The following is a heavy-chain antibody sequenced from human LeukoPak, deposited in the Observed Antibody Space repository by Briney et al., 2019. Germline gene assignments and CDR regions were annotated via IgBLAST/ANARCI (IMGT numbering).Heavy chain of an antibody. J-gene: IGHJ4*02. D-gene: IGHD5-18*01. CDR2: IYHSGST. V-gene: IGHV4-38-2*02. Sequence: SETLSLTCTVSGYSISSGYYWGWIRQPPGKGLGWIGSIYHSGSTYYNPSLKSRVTISVDTSKNQFSLKLSSVTAADTAVYYCARVRYSYGYGADYWGQGTLVTVSS. CDR3: ARVRYSYGYGADY. CDR1: GYSISSGYY.